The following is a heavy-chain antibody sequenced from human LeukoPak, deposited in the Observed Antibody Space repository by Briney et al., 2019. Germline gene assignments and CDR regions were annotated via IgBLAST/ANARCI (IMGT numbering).Heavy chain of an antibody. CDR2: IYYSGST. Sequence: PSETLSLTCTVSGGSISSYYWSWIRQPPGKGLEWIGYIYYSGSTNYNPSLKSRVTISVDTSKSQFSLKLSSVTAADTAVYYCARDLVPDAFDIWGQGTMVTVSS. V-gene: IGHV4-59*01. J-gene: IGHJ3*02. CDR1: GGSISSYY. CDR3: ARDLVPDAFDI.